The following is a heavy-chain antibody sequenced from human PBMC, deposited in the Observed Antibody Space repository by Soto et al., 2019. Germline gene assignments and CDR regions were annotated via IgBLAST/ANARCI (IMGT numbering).Heavy chain of an antibody. Sequence: GSLRLSCAASGFPFSSYAMSWVRQTTGKGLEWIGEVFHPGIAKYNPSLESRVTMSMDESRNQLSLEIRSMTAADTAVYYCARDVYYGGFSLGYWGHGILVTVSS. V-gene: IGHV4-4*02. D-gene: IGHD4-17*01. CDR2: VFHPGIA. J-gene: IGHJ4*01. CDR1: GFPFSSYAM. CDR3: ARDVYYGGFSLGY.